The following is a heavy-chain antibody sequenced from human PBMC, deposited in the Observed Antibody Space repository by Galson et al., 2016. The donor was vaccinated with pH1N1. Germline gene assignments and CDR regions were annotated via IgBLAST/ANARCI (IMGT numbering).Heavy chain of an antibody. V-gene: IGHV1-3*01. J-gene: IGHJ5*01. Sequence: SVKVSCKASGYTFTSYVIHWVRQAPGQRLEWMGWFNAVNGNTKYSQKFQDRVTITTDTSASTAYMELSSLRSEDTALYYCARGPQIFVVEAATPGWFDSWGQGTQVTVSS. CDR1: GYTFTSYV. CDR2: FNAVNGNT. D-gene: IGHD2-15*01. CDR3: ARGPQIFVVEAATPGWFDS.